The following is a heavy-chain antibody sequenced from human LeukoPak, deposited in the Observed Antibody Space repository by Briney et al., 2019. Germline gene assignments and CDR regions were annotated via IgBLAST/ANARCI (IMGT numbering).Heavy chain of an antibody. J-gene: IGHJ4*02. D-gene: IGHD6-25*01. Sequence: SVKVSCKASGGTFSSYAISWVRQDPGQGLEWMGGIIPIFGTANYAQKFQGRVTITTDESTSTAYMELSSLRSEDTAVYYCASKWSDSSSGYDYWGQGTLVTVSS. V-gene: IGHV1-69*05. CDR3: ASKWSDSSSGYDY. CDR1: GGTFSSYA. CDR2: IIPIFGTA.